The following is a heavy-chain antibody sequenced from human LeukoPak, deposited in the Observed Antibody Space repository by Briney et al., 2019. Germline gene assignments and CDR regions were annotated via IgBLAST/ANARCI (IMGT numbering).Heavy chain of an antibody. Sequence: PGGSLRLPCAASGFTVSSYAMGWVRQAPGKGLEWVSAIGGGGTLYYADSVKGRFRISRDISKNTLLLQMNSLRAEDTAVYYCARRRYDWGGDFANWGQGTLVTVSS. CDR2: IGGGGTL. J-gene: IGHJ4*02. CDR1: GFTVSSYA. V-gene: IGHV3-23*01. D-gene: IGHD3-16*01. CDR3: ARRRYDWGGDFAN.